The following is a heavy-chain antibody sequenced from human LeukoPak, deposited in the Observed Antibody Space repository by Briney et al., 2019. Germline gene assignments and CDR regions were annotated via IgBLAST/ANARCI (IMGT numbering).Heavy chain of an antibody. Sequence: GGSLRLSCVASGVTFSIYAMHWVRQAPGKGLEYLSSISSDGHSTYYVDSVKGRFTISRDNPMNTLYLQMGSLTSEDSAVYFCARERVSYYYGMDVWGQGTTVTVSS. CDR1: GVTFSIYA. V-gene: IGHV3-64*02. CDR3: ARERVSYYYGMDV. CDR2: ISSDGHST. J-gene: IGHJ6*02.